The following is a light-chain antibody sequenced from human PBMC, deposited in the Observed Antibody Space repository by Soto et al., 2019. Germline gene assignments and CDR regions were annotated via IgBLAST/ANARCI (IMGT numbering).Light chain of an antibody. CDR2: KDT. CDR3: QSSDSSGTYVV. V-gene: IGLV3-25*03. CDR1: ALPKQY. Sequence: SYELTQPPSVSVSPGQTARITCSGDALPKQYAYWYQQKPGQAPVLVIYKDTERPSGIPERFSASSSGTTVTLTIIGVQAEDEADYYCQSSDSSGTYVVFGGGTKLTVL. J-gene: IGLJ2*01.